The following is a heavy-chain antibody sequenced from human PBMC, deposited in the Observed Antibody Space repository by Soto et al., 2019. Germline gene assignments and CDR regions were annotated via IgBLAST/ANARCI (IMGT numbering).Heavy chain of an antibody. Sequence: QVQLVESGGGVVQPGRSLRLSCAASGFTFSSYGMHWVRQAPGKGLEWVAVIWYDGSNKYYADSGKGRFTISRDNSKNTLYLQMNSLRAEDTAVYYCARDGGDGYNHDAFDIWGQGTMVTVSS. CDR2: IWYDGSNK. V-gene: IGHV3-33*01. D-gene: IGHD5-12*01. J-gene: IGHJ3*02. CDR3: ARDGGDGYNHDAFDI. CDR1: GFTFSSYG.